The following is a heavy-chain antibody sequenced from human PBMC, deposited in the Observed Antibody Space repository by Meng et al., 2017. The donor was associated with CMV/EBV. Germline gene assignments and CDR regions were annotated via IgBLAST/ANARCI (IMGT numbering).Heavy chain of an antibody. CDR2: ISSSSSYI. Sequence: GEYLKISCAASGFTFSSYSMNWVRQAPGKGLEWVSSISSSSSYIYYADSVKGRFTISRDNAKNSLYLQMNSLRAEDTAVYYCARYEGRRSFDYWGQGTLVTVSS. D-gene: IGHD2-8*01. V-gene: IGHV3-21*01. J-gene: IGHJ4*02. CDR3: ARYEGRRSFDY. CDR1: GFTFSSYS.